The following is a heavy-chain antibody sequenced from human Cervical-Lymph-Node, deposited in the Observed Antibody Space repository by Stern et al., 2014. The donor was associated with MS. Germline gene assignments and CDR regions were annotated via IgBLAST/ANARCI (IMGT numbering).Heavy chain of an antibody. CDR1: GYTFTDNY. D-gene: IGHD5-12*01. CDR2: INPNSGGT. J-gene: IGHJ4*02. CDR3: ARGNGYDWSTFES. V-gene: IGHV1-2*02. Sequence: VQLVQSGAEVKKPGASVKVSCKASGYTFTDNYLHWVRQAPGHGLEWMGWINPNSGGTHYAHKFQGRVTITRDTSISTAYMELSRLKSDDTALYYCARGNGYDWSTFESWGQGTVVTVSS.